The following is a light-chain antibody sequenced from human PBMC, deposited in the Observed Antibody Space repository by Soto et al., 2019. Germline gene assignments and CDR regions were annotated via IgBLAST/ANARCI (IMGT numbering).Light chain of an antibody. CDR2: AAS. Sequence: DIQMTQSPSSVSASVGDRVTITCRASQVINNWLAWYQQKPGKAPNLLIYAASTLQTGVPSRFIGSGSVTDFTLTISSLQPEDFATYYCQQANSFPFTFGPGTKVDIK. V-gene: IGKV1-12*02. J-gene: IGKJ3*01. CDR1: QVINNW. CDR3: QQANSFPFT.